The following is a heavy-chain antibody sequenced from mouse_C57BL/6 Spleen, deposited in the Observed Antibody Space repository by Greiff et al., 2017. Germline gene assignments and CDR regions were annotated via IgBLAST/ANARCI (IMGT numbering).Heavy chain of an antibody. J-gene: IGHJ3*01. D-gene: IGHD1-1*01. CDR3: ARKGGYGSSAWFAY. V-gene: IGHV1-85*01. CDR2: IYPRDGST. Sequence: QVQLKESGPELVKPGASVKLSCKASGYTFTSYDINWVKQRPGQGLEWIGWIYPRDGSTKYNEKFKGKATLTVDTSSSTAYMELHSLTSEDSAVYFCARKGGYGSSAWFAYWGQGTLVTVSA. CDR1: GYTFTSYD.